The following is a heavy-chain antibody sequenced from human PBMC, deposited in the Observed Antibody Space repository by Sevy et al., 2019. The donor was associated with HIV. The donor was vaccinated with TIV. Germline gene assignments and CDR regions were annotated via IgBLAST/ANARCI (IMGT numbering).Heavy chain of an antibody. Sequence: ASVKVSCKASGHTFSGYYIQWVRQAPGQWLEWMGWINSNSGATSYAQKFQGRVTMTRDTSISTAYMELSRLRSDDTAVYNCATEYSYDYWGQGTLVTVSS. J-gene: IGHJ4*02. CDR1: GHTFSGYY. CDR3: ATEYSYDY. CDR2: INSNSGAT. D-gene: IGHD4-4*01. V-gene: IGHV1-2*02.